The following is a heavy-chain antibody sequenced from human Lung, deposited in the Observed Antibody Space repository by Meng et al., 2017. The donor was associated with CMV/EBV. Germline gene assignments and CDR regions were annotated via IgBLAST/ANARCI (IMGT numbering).Heavy chain of an antibody. CDR3: ARGGRFSDA. D-gene: IGHD3-10*01. CDR1: GGSISSYY. Sequence: GSLRLYCSVSGGSISSYYWSWIRQPPGKGLEWIGYSGSTNYNPSLQSRVTISVDTSKNQFSLKLSSVTAADTAVYYCARGGRFSDAWGQGTLVTVAS. CDR2: SGST. J-gene: IGHJ5*02. V-gene: IGHV4-59*01.